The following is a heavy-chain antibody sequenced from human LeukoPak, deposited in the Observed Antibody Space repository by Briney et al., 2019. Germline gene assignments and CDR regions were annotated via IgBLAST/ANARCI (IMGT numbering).Heavy chain of an antibody. V-gene: IGHV4-31*03. J-gene: IGHJ3*02. CDR2: IYYSGST. CDR3: AGVISGPYDAFDI. Sequence: SETLSLTCTVSGGSISSGGYYWSWIRQHPGKGLEWIGYIYYSGSTYYNPSLKSRVTISVDTSKNQFSLKLSSVTAADTAVYYCAGVISGPYDAFDIWGQGTMVTVSS. D-gene: IGHD2/OR15-2a*01. CDR1: GGSISSGGYY.